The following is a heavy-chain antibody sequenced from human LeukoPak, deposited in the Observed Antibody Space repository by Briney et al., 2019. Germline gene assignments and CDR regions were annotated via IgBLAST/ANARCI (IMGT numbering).Heavy chain of an antibody. CDR3: ARASVSVLRYFDWLSQGYYFDY. CDR2: IIPIFGTA. Sequence: ASVKVSCKASGYTFTSYAISWVRQAPGQGLEWMGGIIPIFGTANYAQKFQGRVTIIADESTSTAYMELSSLRSEDTAVYYCARASVSVLRYFDWLSQGYYFDYWGQGTLVTVSS. CDR1: GYTFTSYA. D-gene: IGHD3-9*01. V-gene: IGHV1-69*13. J-gene: IGHJ4*02.